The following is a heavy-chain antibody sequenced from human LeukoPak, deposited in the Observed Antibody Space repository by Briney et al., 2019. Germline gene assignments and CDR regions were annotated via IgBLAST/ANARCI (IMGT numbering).Heavy chain of an antibody. J-gene: IGHJ6*03. V-gene: IGHV1-18*01. CDR2: ISAYNGNT. CDR3: ARRGMVRGVISYYYYYMDV. D-gene: IGHD3-10*01. CDR1: GHTFINYC. Sequence: ASVTVSCKASGHTFINYCISWVRQTPGQGLQWMGWISAYNGNTNYAQKFQGRVTMTRDTSISTAYMELSRLRSDDTAVYYCARRGMVRGVISYYYYYMDVWGKGTTVTVSS.